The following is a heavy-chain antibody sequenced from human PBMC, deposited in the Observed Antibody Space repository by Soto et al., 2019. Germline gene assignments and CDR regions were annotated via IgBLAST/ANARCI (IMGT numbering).Heavy chain of an antibody. D-gene: IGHD3-3*01. CDR1: GFTFGDYW. J-gene: IGHJ4*02. CDR2: MKKDGSEK. Sequence: PVGSLRLSCAASGFTFGDYWMSWVRQPPGKGLEWVAHMKKDGSEKYYVDSVKGRFTVSRDNTKNSLYLQMNSLRAEDTAVYYCAKLGSGYYTGLYFDYWGPGTLVTVSS. V-gene: IGHV3-7*03. CDR3: AKLGSGYYTGLYFDY.